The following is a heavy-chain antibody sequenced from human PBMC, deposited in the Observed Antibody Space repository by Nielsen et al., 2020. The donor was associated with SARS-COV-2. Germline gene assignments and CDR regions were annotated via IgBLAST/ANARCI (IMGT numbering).Heavy chain of an antibody. J-gene: IGHJ6*03. CDR3: ARDQLWSSGYMDV. V-gene: IGHV3-23*01. D-gene: IGHD5-18*01. Sequence: GGSLRLSCAASGFTFSNFAMSWVRQAPGKGLEWVSTISGGGGSTYYADSVKGRLTISRDNSKNTLYLQMNSLRAEDTAVYYCARDQLWSSGYMDVWGKGTTVTVSS. CDR1: GFTFSNFA. CDR2: ISGGGGST.